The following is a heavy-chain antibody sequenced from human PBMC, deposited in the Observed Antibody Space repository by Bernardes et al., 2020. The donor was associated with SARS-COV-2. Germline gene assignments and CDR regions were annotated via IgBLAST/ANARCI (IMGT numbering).Heavy chain of an antibody. V-gene: IGHV1-3*01. CDR2: IYGGNGNT. D-gene: IGHD3-9*01. J-gene: IGHJ4*02. CDR1: GYMFSNYN. Sequence: ASVKVSCKASGYMFSNYNMHWVRQAPGQRLEWMGWIYGGNGNTKYSENFQDRVTITRDTSASTAYMELSSLRFEDTAVYYCVRDPPADILTEPPDYWGQGTLVTVSS. CDR3: VRDPPADILTEPPDY.